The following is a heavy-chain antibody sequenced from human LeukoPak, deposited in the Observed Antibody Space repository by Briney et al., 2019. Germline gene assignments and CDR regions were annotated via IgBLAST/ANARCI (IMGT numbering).Heavy chain of an antibody. CDR3: ARPVRITGTTSWIDP. J-gene: IGHJ5*01. CDR2: IYPGDSDT. Sequence: GESLKISCKGSGYSFTSYWIGWVRQMPGKGLEWMGIIYPGDSDTRYSPSFQGQVTISADKSISTAYLQWSSLKASDTAMYYCARPVRITGTTSWIDPWGQGNPLTVSS. V-gene: IGHV5-51*01. CDR1: GYSFTSYW. D-gene: IGHD1-7*01.